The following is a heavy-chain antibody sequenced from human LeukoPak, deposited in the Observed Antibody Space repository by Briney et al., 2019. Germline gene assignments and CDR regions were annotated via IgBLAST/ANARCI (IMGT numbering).Heavy chain of an antibody. J-gene: IGHJ5*02. D-gene: IGHD4-17*01. CDR2: IYTSGST. CDR1: GGSISSGSYY. V-gene: IGHV4-61*02. Sequence: SETLSLTCTVSGGSISSGSYYWSWIRQPAGKGLEWIGRIYTSGSTNYNPSLKSRVTISVDTSKNQFSLKLSSVTAADTAVYYCARGWHDYGDNRVVSTWFDPWGQGTLVTVSS. CDR3: ARGWHDYGDNRVVSTWFDP.